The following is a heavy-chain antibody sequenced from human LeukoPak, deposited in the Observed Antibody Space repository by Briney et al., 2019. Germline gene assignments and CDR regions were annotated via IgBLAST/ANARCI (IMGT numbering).Heavy chain of an antibody. D-gene: IGHD3-9*01. CDR1: GGSISSYY. V-gene: IGHV4-4*07. CDR3: ARGRLRYFDWLPISDWYFDP. CDR2: IYTSGST. J-gene: IGHJ2*01. Sequence: SETLSLTCTVSGGSISSYYWSWIRQPAGKGLEWIGRIYTSGSTNYNPSLKSRVTMSVDTSKNQFSLKLSSVTAADTAVYYCARGRLRYFDWLPISDWYFDPWGRGTLVTVSS.